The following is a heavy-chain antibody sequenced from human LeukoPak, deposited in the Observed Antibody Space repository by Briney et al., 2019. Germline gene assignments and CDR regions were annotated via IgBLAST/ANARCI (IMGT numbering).Heavy chain of an antibody. D-gene: IGHD5-18*01. CDR2: ISAYNGNT. CDR1: GYTFTSHG. Sequence: ASVTVSFKASGYTFTSHGISWVRQAPGQGLEWMGWISAYNGNTNYAQKLQGRVTMTTDTSTSTAYMELRSLRSDDTAVYYCARARTWIQLWPLGYWGQGTLVTVSS. V-gene: IGHV1-18*01. J-gene: IGHJ4*02. CDR3: ARARTWIQLWPLGY.